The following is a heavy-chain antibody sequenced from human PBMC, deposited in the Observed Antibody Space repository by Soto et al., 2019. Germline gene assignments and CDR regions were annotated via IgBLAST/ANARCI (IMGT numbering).Heavy chain of an antibody. Sequence: EVQLVESGGGLVQPGGSLRLSCAASGFTFSNYEMNWVRQAPGKGLEWVSYISGSGSTIYYADSVKGRFTISRDNAKKSLYLQMNSLRAEDTAVYYCARDFYYGSGRFEYWGQGTLVTVSS. CDR3: ARDFYYGSGRFEY. D-gene: IGHD3-10*01. V-gene: IGHV3-48*03. J-gene: IGHJ4*02. CDR2: ISGSGSTI. CDR1: GFTFSNYE.